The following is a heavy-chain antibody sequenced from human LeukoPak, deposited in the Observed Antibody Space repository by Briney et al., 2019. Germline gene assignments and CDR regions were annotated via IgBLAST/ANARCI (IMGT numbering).Heavy chain of an antibody. V-gene: IGHV3-30-3*01. CDR3: ARDHPPSAVYANLNWFDP. CDR1: GFTFSSYA. D-gene: IGHD2-8*01. CDR2: ISYDGSNK. Sequence: GRSLRLSCAASGFTFSSYAMHWVRQAPGKGLEWVAVISYDGSNKYYADSVKGRFTISRDNSKNTLYLQMNSLRAEDTAVYYCARDHPPSAVYANLNWFDPWGQGTLVTVSS. J-gene: IGHJ5*02.